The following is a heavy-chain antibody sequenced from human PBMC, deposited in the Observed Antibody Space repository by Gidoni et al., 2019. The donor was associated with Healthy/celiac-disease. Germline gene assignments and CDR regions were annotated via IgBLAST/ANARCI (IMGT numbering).Heavy chain of an antibody. J-gene: IGHJ4*02. CDR2: ISGSGGST. CDR1: GFTFSSDA. CDR3: AKPGLGYNTYYYDSSGSPGDY. Sequence: EVQLLESGGGLVQPGGSLRLSCAASGFTFSSDARSWVRQGPGKGLEWVSAISGSGGSTYYADSVKGRFTISRDNSKNTLYLQMNSLRAEDTAVYYCAKPGLGYNTYYYDSSGSPGDYWGQGTLVTVSS. V-gene: IGHV3-23*01. D-gene: IGHD3-22*01.